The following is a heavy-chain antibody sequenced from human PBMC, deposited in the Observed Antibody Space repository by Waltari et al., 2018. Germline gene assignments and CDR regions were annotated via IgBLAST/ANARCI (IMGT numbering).Heavy chain of an antibody. Sequence: VQLVESGGVLVQPGGSLRLSCAAYGFTFSNYWLHWLRQAPGKGLVWVSGINNDGRSTYYADSVKGRITVSRDNAKNTLYLQMNSLTAEDTAVYYCATLFEYWGQGTLVTVSS. CDR2: INNDGRST. CDR3: ATLFEY. V-gene: IGHV3-74*01. J-gene: IGHJ4*02. CDR1: GFTFSNYW.